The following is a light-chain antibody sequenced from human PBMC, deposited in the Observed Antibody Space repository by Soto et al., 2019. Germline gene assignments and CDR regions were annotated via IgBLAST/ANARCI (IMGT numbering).Light chain of an antibody. J-gene: IGLJ3*02. Sequence: QSALTQPASVSGSPGQSITISCSGSSSNIGSNYVYWYQQLPGTAPKLLIYRNNQRPSGVPDRFSGSKSGTSASLAISGLRSEDEADYYCAAWDDSLSGPEVFGGGTKLTVL. CDR2: RNN. CDR1: SSNIGSNY. V-gene: IGLV1-47*01. CDR3: AAWDDSLSGPEV.